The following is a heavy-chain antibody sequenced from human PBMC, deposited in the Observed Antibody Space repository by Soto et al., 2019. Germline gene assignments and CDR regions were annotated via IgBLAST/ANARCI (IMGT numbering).Heavy chain of an antibody. J-gene: IGHJ4*02. V-gene: IGHV3-15*07. D-gene: IGHD3-10*01. CDR1: GFTFSNAW. CDR2: IKSKTDGGTT. Sequence: GGSLRLSCXASGFTFSNAWMNWVRQAPGKGLEWVGRIKSKTDGGTTDYAAPVKGRFTISRDDSKNTLYLQMNSLKTEDTAVYYCTTSFSGSYNREPKPYPDYWGQGTLVTVSS. CDR3: TTSFSGSYNREPKPYPDY.